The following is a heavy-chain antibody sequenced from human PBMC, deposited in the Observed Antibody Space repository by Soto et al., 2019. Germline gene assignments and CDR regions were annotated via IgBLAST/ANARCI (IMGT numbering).Heavy chain of an antibody. V-gene: IGHV1-3*01. D-gene: IGHD2-15*01. Sequence: ASVKVSCKASGYTFTSYAMHWVRQAPGQRLEWMGWINAGNGNTKYSQKFQGRVTITRDTCARTAYMELSRLRSEDTDVYYCARELLGYWGQGTLVTVSS. CDR2: INAGNGNT. CDR3: ARELLGY. CDR1: GYTFTSYA. J-gene: IGHJ4*02.